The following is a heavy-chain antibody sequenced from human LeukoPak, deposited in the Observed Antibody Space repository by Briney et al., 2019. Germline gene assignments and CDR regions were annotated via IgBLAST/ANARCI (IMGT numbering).Heavy chain of an antibody. CDR1: GGSLSSSSYY. CDR2: VYYTGNT. J-gene: IGHJ6*02. Sequence: SETLSLTCTVSGGSLSSSSYYWGWLRQPPGRGLEWIGSVYYTGNTYYNSSLKNRVTVSVDTSMNQFSLELTSMTASDTAVYYCARQEAVTATYFFGMDVWGQGTTVIVSS. V-gene: IGHV4-39*01. CDR3: ARQEAVTATYFFGMDV. D-gene: IGHD2-21*02.